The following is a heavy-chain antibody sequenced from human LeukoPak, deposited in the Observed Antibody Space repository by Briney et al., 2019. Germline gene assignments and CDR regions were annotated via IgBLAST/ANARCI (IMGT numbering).Heavy chain of an antibody. CDR1: GFTFRSYW. D-gene: IGHD3-22*01. J-gene: IGHJ4*02. V-gene: IGHV3-53*01. CDR3: ATVIDNSGSVGF. Sequence: GGSLRLSCAASGFTFRSYWMSWVRQAPGKGLEWVSVIYSGGSTYYTDSVKGRFTISRDSSKHTLYLQMNSLRAEDTAVYYCATVIDNSGSVGFWGQGTLVTVSS. CDR2: IYSGGST.